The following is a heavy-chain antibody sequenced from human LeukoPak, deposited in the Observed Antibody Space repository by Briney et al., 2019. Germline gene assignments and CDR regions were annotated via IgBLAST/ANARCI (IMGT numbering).Heavy chain of an antibody. J-gene: IGHJ3*02. CDR2: INIDGSST. CDR3: STGSGHAFDI. Sequence: PGESLRLSCAASGFTFSSYWMHSVREVPGKGLVWVSRINIDGSSTSYADSVKGRFTISRDNAKNTLYVQMNSLRAEDTAVYYCSTGSGHAFDIWGRGTMVTVSS. CDR1: GFTFSSYW. D-gene: IGHD3-10*01. V-gene: IGHV3-74*01.